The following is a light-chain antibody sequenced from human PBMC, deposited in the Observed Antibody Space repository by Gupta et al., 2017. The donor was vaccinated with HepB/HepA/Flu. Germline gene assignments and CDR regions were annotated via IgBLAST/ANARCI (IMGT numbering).Light chain of an antibody. CDR3: AAWDDSLNGWV. V-gene: IGLV1-44*01. Sequence: QSVPPQPPSASGPPGQRVTISRSGHSSNIGSTTVNWYQQLPGTAPKLLIYSNNQRPSGVPDRFSGSKSGTSASLAISGLQSEDEADYYWAAWDDSLNGWVFGGGTKLTVL. CDR1: SSNIGSTT. J-gene: IGLJ3*02. CDR2: SNN.